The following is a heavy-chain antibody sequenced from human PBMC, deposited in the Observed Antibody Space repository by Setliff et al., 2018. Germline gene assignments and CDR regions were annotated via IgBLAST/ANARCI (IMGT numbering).Heavy chain of an antibody. D-gene: IGHD3-16*01. CDR3: ARDGGEY. J-gene: IGHJ4*02. CDR2: IKQDGSEK. V-gene: IGHV3-7*01. Sequence: PGGSLRLSCAASGFTFSSDWISWVRPAPGKGLEWVANIKQDGSEKYYVDSVKGRFTISRDNAKNSLYLQMNSLRAEDTAVYYWARDGGEYWGQETLVTVSS. CDR1: GFTFSSDW.